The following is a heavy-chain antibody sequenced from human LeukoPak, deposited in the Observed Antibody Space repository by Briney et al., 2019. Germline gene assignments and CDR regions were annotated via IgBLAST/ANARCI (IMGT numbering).Heavy chain of an antibody. CDR2: IYYSGST. V-gene: IGHV4-59*12. CDR1: GGSISSYY. D-gene: IGHD2-15*01. J-gene: IGHJ5*02. Sequence: SETLSLTCTVSGGSISSYYWSWIRQPPGKGLEWIGYIYYSGSTNYNPSLKSRVTISVDTSKNQFSLKLSSVTAADTAVYYCARVRDWWYQPPGRWFDPWGQGTLVTVSS. CDR3: ARVRDWWYQPPGRWFDP.